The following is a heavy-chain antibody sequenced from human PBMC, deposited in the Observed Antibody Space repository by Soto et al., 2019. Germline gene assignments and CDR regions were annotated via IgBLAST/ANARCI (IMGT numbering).Heavy chain of an antibody. Sequence: QVQLVQSGAEVKKPGASVKVSCKASGYTFTGYYMHWVRQAPGQGLEWMGWINPNSGGTNYAQKCQGGVTRTRDTSISTAYMELSRLRSDDTAVYYCAAGPRQWLVLDYWGQGTLVTVSS. CDR2: INPNSGGT. CDR1: GYTFTGYY. J-gene: IGHJ4*02. V-gene: IGHV1-2*02. D-gene: IGHD6-19*01. CDR3: AAGPRQWLVLDY.